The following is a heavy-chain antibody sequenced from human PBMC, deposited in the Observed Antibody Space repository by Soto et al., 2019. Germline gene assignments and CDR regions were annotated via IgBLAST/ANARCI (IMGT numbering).Heavy chain of an antibody. D-gene: IGHD3-22*01. CDR3: AKGRSSMIVVVMDY. CDR2: ITWNSGHI. J-gene: IGHJ4*02. Sequence: CLRLSGVACGLNFDDSAMNGVLQVPGKGLEWVSGITWNSGHILYADSVKGRFTISRDNAKKSLYLDLNSLRPEDTALYYCAKGRSSMIVVVMDYWGQGTPVTGSS. CDR1: GLNFDDSA. V-gene: IGHV3-9*01.